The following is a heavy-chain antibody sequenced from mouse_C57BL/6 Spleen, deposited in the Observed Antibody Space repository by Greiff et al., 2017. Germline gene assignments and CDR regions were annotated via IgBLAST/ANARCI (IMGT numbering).Heavy chain of an antibody. CDR1: GYSVTSYY. Sequence: VQLQQSGPELVKPGASVKISCKASGYSVTSYYIHWVKQRPGQGLEGIGWISPGSGNTKYNEKFKGKATLTADTSSSTAYMQLSSLTSVDSAVYYCARADPLLAYWGQGTMVTVSA. V-gene: IGHV1-66*01. CDR3: ARADPLLAY. CDR2: ISPGSGNT. J-gene: IGHJ3*01.